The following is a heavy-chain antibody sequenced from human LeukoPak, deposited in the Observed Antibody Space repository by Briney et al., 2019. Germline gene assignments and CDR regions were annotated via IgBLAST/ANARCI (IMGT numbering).Heavy chain of an antibody. CDR2: IYYSGST. V-gene: IGHV4-59*01. D-gene: IGHD1-20*01. Sequence: HPSETLSLTCAVYGGSFSGYYWSWIRQPPGKGLEWIGYIYYSGSTNYNPSLKSRVTISVDTSKNQFSLKLSSVTAADTAVYYCARESYNWNDGWFDPWGQGTLVTVSS. CDR3: ARESYNWNDGWFDP. CDR1: GGSFSGYY. J-gene: IGHJ5*02.